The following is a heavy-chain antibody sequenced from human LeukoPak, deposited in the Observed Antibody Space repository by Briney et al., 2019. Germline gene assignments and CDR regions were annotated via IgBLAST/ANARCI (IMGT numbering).Heavy chain of an antibody. V-gene: IGHV4-4*07. CDR1: GGSISSYY. CDR3: ARDYCGSGITSGGYYMDV. J-gene: IGHJ6*03. Sequence: SETLSLTCTVSGGSISSYYWSWIRQPAGKGLEWIGRLYTSGSTNYNPSLKSRVTISVDKSKNQFSLNLSSVTAADTAVYYCARDYCGSGITSGGYYMDVWGKGTTVTVSS. D-gene: IGHD3-10*01. CDR2: LYTSGST.